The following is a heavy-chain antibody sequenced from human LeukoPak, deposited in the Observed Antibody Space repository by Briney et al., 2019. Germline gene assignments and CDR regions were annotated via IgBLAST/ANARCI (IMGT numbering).Heavy chain of an antibody. D-gene: IGHD1-7*01. V-gene: IGHV3-15*07. J-gene: IGHJ4*02. CDR2: ITSKNDGGAT. Sequence: GGSPRLSCAASGFTVSNAWMNWVRQTPGKGLEWVGRITSKNDGGATDYAAPVKGKFTISRDDSKNTLYLQMNSLKTEDTAIYYCTTDRQGTGTTAYWGQGTLVTVSS. CDR3: TTDRQGTGTTAY. CDR1: GFTVSNAW.